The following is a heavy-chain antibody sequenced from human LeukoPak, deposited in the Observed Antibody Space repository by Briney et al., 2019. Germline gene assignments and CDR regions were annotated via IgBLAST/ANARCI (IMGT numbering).Heavy chain of an antibody. D-gene: IGHD3/OR15-3a*01. CDR1: GYTFTSYW. CDR3: ARPAGLVKGEYYFDY. CDR2: IYPGDSDT. J-gene: IGHJ4*02. V-gene: IGHV5-51*01. Sequence: GESLKISCEGSGYTFTSYWIAWVRQMPGKGLEWMGIIYPGDSDTRYSPSFQGQVTISADKSISTAYLQWSSLKASDTAMYYCARPAGLVKGEYYFDYWGQGTLVTVSS.